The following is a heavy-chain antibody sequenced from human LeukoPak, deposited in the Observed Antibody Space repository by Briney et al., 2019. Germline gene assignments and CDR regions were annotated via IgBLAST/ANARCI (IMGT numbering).Heavy chain of an antibody. CDR2: MNPNSGNT. V-gene: IGHV1-8*03. J-gene: IGHJ4*02. D-gene: IGHD5-18*01. CDR3: ARDPGYDYGYDY. Sequence: ASVKVSCKASGGTFSSYAINWVRQATGQGLEWMGWMNPNSGNTGYAQKFQGRVTITRNTSISTAYMELSSLRSEDTAVYYCARDPGYDYGYDYWGQGTLVTVSS. CDR1: GGTFSSYA.